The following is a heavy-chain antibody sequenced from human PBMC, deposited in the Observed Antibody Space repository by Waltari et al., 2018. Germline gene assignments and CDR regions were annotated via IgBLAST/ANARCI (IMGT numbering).Heavy chain of an antibody. V-gene: IGHV4-4*07. Sequence: QVQLQASGPGLVKPSETLSLTATVSGGSISSYYWSWIRQPAGKGLEWIGRIYNSGSTNNNPSIKSRVTMAVDTSKNQFSLKLSSVTAADTAVYYCARDVSITMVRGVIDYMDVWGKGTTVTISS. CDR3: ARDVSITMVRGVIDYMDV. CDR2: IYNSGST. D-gene: IGHD3-10*01. CDR1: GGSISSYY. J-gene: IGHJ6*03.